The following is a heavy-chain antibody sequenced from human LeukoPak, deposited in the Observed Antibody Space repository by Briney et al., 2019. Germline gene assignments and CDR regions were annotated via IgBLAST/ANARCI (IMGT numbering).Heavy chain of an antibody. CDR1: GYSFTDYW. CDR2: ISPLHSDS. D-gene: IGHD3-9*01. CDR3: ARHRHISTAYYPFDH. J-gene: IGHJ4*02. Sequence: GESLKISCQSSGYSFTDYWIVWVRQVPGKGLEWMGIISPLHSDSRYSPSFQGQVTISADNSISTSYLQWSSLKAPDTAMYYCARHRHISTAYYPFDHWDQGTLVSVSS. V-gene: IGHV5-51*01.